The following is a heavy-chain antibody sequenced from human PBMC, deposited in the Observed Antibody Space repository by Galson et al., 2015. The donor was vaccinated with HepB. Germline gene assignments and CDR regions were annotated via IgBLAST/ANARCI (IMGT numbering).Heavy chain of an antibody. V-gene: IGHV1-69*01. CDR3: ARDRGYCSGGSCSNWFDP. D-gene: IGHD2-15*01. CDR2: IIPIFGTA. J-gene: IGHJ5*02. CDR1: GGTFSSYA. Sequence: SCKASGGTFSSYAISWVRQAPGQGLEWMGGIIPIFGTANYAQKFQGRVTITADESTSTAYMELSSLRSEDTAVYYCARDRGYCSGGSCSNWFDPWGQGTLVTVSS.